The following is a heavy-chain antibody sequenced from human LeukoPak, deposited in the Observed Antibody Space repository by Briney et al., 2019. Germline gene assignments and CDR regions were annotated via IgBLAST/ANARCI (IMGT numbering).Heavy chain of an antibody. CDR3: ASSTWFGELLNWFDP. CDR1: GGSFSSYA. CDR2: IVPIFGTA. Sequence: GASVKVSCKASGGSFSSYAISWVRQAPGQGLEWMGVIVPIFGTANYAQKFQGRVTITTDESTSTAYMELSSLRSEDTAVYYCASSTWFGELLNWFDPWGQGTLVTVSS. V-gene: IGHV1-69*05. J-gene: IGHJ5*02. D-gene: IGHD3-10*01.